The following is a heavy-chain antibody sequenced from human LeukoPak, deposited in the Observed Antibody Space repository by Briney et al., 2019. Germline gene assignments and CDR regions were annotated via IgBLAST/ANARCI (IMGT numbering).Heavy chain of an antibody. CDR2: IIPIFGTA. D-gene: IGHD3-10*01. Sequence: SVKVSCKASGGTFSSYAFSWVRQAPGQGLEWMGGIIPIFGTANYAQKFQGRVTITTDESTSTAYMELSSLRSEDTAVYYCARGTLWGRIDDAFDIWGQGTMVTVSS. J-gene: IGHJ3*02. CDR1: GGTFSSYA. CDR3: ARGTLWGRIDDAFDI. V-gene: IGHV1-69*05.